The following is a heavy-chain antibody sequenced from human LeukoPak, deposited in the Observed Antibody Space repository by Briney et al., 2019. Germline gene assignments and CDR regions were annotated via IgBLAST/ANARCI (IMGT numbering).Heavy chain of an antibody. Sequence: ASVKVSCKTSGYSFTGYYIHWVRQAPGQGLEWMGRINPNSGGPNYGQKFQGTVTMTRDTSTSTVYMELSSLRSEDTAVYYCARGHYDFWSGYPNYFDYWGQGTLVTVSS. CDR3: ARGHYDFWSGYPNYFDY. CDR1: GYSFTGYY. CDR2: INPNSGGP. D-gene: IGHD3-3*01. J-gene: IGHJ4*02. V-gene: IGHV1-2*06.